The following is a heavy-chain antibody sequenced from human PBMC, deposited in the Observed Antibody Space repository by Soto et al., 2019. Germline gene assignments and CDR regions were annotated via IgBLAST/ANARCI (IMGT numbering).Heavy chain of an antibody. D-gene: IGHD6-19*01. Sequence: GGSLRLSCAASGFSFRIHSMNWVRQAPGKGLEWVSYISSSSSTIYYAGSVKGRFTISRDNAKNSLYLQMNSLRAEDTALYYCGRCPRSGWYGTSWFDPWGQGTLVTVSS. V-gene: IGHV3-48*01. CDR2: ISSSSSTI. CDR3: GRCPRSGWYGTSWFDP. J-gene: IGHJ5*02. CDR1: GFSFRIHS.